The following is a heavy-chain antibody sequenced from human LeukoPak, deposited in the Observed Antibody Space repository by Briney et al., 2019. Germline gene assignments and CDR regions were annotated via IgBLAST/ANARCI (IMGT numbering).Heavy chain of an antibody. CDR3: AKDRGLTGDLRGFDY. D-gene: IGHD7-27*01. V-gene: IGHV3-30*02. J-gene: IGHJ4*02. Sequence: PGGSLRLSCAASGFNFSSYGMHWVRQAPGKGLEWVAFIRYDGSNKYCADSVKGRFTISRDNSKNTLYLQMNSLRAEDTAVYYRAKDRGLTGDLRGFDYWGQGTLVTVSS. CDR1: GFNFSSYG. CDR2: IRYDGSNK.